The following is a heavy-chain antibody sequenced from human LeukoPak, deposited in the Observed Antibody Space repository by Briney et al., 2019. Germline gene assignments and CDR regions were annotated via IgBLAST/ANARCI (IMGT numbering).Heavy chain of an antibody. CDR2: IWYDGSKM. CDR3: TRDGGSGIDY. D-gene: IGHD3-16*01. Sequence: GGSLRLSCVVSGFTFSSYGMHWLRQAPGKGLEWVAVIWYDGSKMFYGDSVKGRFSVSRDDSKNTLYLQMSSLRAEDTAVYYCTRDGGSGIDYWGQGTLVTVSS. V-gene: IGHV3-33*01. J-gene: IGHJ4*02. CDR1: GFTFSSYG.